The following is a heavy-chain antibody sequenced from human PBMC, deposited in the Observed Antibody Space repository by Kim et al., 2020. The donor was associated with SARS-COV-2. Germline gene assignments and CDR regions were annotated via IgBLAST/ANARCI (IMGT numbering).Heavy chain of an antibody. Sequence: GGSLRLSCAASGFTFTDHYMTWIRQAPGKGLEWLAYMSVSGSFIYYADSVKGRFTISRDNGKKSLFLQMNSLTVEDTAVYYCARDPGGSDRAPRGNYFDYWGQGTLVTVSS. CDR1: GFTFTDHY. J-gene: IGHJ4*02. V-gene: IGHV3-11*01. CDR2: MSVSGSFI. D-gene: IGHD1-26*01. CDR3: ARDPGGSDRAPRGNYFDY.